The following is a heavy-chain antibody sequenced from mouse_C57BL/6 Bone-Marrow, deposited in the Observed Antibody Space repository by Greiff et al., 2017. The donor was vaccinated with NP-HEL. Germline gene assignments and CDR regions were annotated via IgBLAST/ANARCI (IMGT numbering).Heavy chain of an antibody. J-gene: IGHJ1*03. Sequence: EVQLVESGPGMVKPSQSLSLTCTVTGYSITSGYDWHWIRHFPGNKLEWMGYISYSGSTNYNPSLKSRISITHDTSKNHFFLKLNSVTTEDTATYYCARWVVAPYWYFDVWGTGTTVTVSS. D-gene: IGHD1-1*01. CDR1: GYSITSGYD. CDR3: ARWVVAPYWYFDV. V-gene: IGHV3-1*01. CDR2: ISYSGST.